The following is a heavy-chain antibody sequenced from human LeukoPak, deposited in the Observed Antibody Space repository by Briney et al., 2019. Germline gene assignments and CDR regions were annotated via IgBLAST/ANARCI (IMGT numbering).Heavy chain of an antibody. D-gene: IGHD5-12*01. J-gene: IGHJ4*02. Sequence: GGSLRLSCAASGFTCSSYSMNWVRQAPGKGLEWGSSISSSSSYIYYADSVKGRFTISRDNAKNSLYLQMNSLRAEDTAVYYCARDYSGYVGPYWGQGTLVTVSS. CDR3: ARDYSGYVGPY. CDR2: ISSSSSYI. CDR1: GFTCSSYS. V-gene: IGHV3-21*01.